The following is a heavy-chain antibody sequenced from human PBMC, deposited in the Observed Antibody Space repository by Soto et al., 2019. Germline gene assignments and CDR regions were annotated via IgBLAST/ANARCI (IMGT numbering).Heavy chain of an antibody. CDR2: ITDTGGDT. Sequence: EVQLLESGGDLVQPGGSLRLSCVASGITFGSRAMSWVRQAPGEGLEWVSTITDTGGDTKYADSVRGRFTMSRDNSKNTLYLQMNSLRADDTAIYYCARDQWELLHWGQGTLVSVSS. J-gene: IGHJ4*02. D-gene: IGHD1-26*01. CDR1: GITFGSRA. V-gene: IGHV3-23*01. CDR3: ARDQWELLH.